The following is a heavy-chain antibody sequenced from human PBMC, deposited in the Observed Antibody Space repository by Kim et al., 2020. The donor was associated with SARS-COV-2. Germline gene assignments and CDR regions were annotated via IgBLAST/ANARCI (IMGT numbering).Heavy chain of an antibody. CDR1: GFTFSSYA. J-gene: IGHJ5*02. CDR2: ISGSGGST. Sequence: GGSLRLSCAASGFTFSSYAMSWVRQAPGKGLEWVSAISGSGGSTYYADSVKGRFTISRDNSKNTLYLQMNSLRAEDTAVYYCAKDLYGGGGKEDGDYGPNWFDPWGQGTLVTVSS. D-gene: IGHD4-17*01. V-gene: IGHV3-23*01. CDR3: AKDLYGGGGKEDGDYGPNWFDP.